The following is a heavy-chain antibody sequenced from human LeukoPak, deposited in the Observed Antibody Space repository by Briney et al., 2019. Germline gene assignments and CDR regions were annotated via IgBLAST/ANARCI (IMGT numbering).Heavy chain of an antibody. V-gene: IGHV4-38-2*02. CDR3: ARVPIRITMVRGYNWFDP. CDR2: IYHSGDT. Sequence: PSETLSLTCIVSGYSISNSYYWGWIRQPPGKGLEWIGHIYHSGDTYSSPSLKRRVTISVDTFKNQLSLQLTSVSAADTAVYYCARVPIRITMVRGYNWFDPWGQGTLVTVSS. D-gene: IGHD3-10*01. CDR1: GYSISNSYY. J-gene: IGHJ5*02.